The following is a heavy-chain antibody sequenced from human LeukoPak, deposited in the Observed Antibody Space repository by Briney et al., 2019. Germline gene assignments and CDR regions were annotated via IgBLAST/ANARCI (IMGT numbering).Heavy chain of an antibody. CDR3: ARVTHYYYYGMDV. J-gene: IGHJ6*02. Sequence: GASVKVSCKASGGTSSSYAISWVRQAPGQGLEWMGRIIPILGIANYAQKFQGRVTITADKSTSTAYMELSSLRSEDTAVYYCARVTHYYYYGMDVWGQGTTVTVSS. D-gene: IGHD1-14*01. V-gene: IGHV1-69*04. CDR2: IIPILGIA. CDR1: GGTSSSYA.